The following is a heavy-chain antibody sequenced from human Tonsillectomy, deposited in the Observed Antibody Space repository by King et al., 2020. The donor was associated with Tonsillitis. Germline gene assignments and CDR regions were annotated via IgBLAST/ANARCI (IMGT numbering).Heavy chain of an antibody. CDR3: ARRGIINYGMDV. CDR2: IIPIFGAT. CDR1: GGTFNNYG. Sequence: QLVQSGAEVKKPGSSLKVSCKASGGTFNNYGISWVRQAPGQGLEWMGGIIPIFGATNYAQKFQGRVTITADEPTRTAYMELSSLRSDDTAVYYCARRGIINYGMDVWGQGTTVIVSS. J-gene: IGHJ6*02. V-gene: IGHV1-69*01. D-gene: IGHD2-15*01.